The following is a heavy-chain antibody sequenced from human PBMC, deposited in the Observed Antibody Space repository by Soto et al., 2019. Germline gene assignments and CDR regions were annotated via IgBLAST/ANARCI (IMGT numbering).Heavy chain of an antibody. J-gene: IGHJ6*02. V-gene: IGHV3-30-3*01. Sequence: GGSLRLSCAASGFTFSSYGMHWVRQAPGKGLEWVAVISYDGSDKYYADSVKGRFTISRDNSKNTLYLQMNSLRPEDTAVYYCASPTYDSSSHYTPYYYYYGLDVWGQGTTVTVSS. CDR1: GFTFSSYG. D-gene: IGHD3-22*01. CDR3: ASPTYDSSSHYTPYYYYYGLDV. CDR2: ISYDGSDK.